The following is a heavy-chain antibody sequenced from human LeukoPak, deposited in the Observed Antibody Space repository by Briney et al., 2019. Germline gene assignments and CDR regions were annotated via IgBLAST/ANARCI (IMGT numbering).Heavy chain of an antibody. CDR3: AKMIPATPDYFDY. D-gene: IGHD2-15*01. CDR1: GDSVSSSDW. CDR2: IHHSGDT. J-gene: IGHJ4*02. Sequence: KPSETLSLTCGVSGDSVSSSDWWTWVRQFPGKGLEWIGEIHHSGDTNYNPSLKSRVITSVDKSRNQFSLNLTSVTDADTAIYYCAKMIPATPDYFDYWGQGILVIVS. V-gene: IGHV4-4*02.